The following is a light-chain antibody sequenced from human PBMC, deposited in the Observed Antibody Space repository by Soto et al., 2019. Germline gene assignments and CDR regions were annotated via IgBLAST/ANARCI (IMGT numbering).Light chain of an antibody. Sequence: QCVLTQPPSESGAPGQRVTISCTGSSSNIGAGYDVHWYLQLPGTAPKLLIYGNINRPSGVPDRFSGSKSGTSASLAITGLQAEDEADYYCQSYDSSLSGVVFGGGTKVTVL. J-gene: IGLJ2*01. CDR1: SSNIGAGYD. CDR3: QSYDSSLSGVV. V-gene: IGLV1-40*01. CDR2: GNI.